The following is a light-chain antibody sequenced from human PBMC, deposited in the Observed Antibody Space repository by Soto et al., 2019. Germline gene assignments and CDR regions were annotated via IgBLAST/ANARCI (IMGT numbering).Light chain of an antibody. J-gene: IGKJ4*01. CDR2: DAS. CDR3: QQRSNWPPYT. CDR1: QSVSSY. Sequence: EIVLTQSPATLSSSPGERANLSCRASQSVSSYLAWYQQKPGQAPRLLIYDASNRATGIPARFSGSGSGTDFTLTISSLEPEDFAVYYCQQRSNWPPYTFGGGTKVDIK. V-gene: IGKV3-11*01.